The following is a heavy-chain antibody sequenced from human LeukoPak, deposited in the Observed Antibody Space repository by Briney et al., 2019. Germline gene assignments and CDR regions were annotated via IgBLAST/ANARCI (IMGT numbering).Heavy chain of an antibody. J-gene: IGHJ3*02. CDR2: ISSTSSYI. V-gene: IGHV3-21*01. D-gene: IGHD6-19*01. CDR1: GFTFSSHS. Sequence: GGSLRLPCAASGFTFSSHSLDWVRQAPGKGLEWVSSISSTSSYIYYADSVKGRFTISRDNSKNTLYLQMNSLRAEDTAVYYCATLAVAGTENAFDIWGQGTMVTVSS. CDR3: ATLAVAGTENAFDI.